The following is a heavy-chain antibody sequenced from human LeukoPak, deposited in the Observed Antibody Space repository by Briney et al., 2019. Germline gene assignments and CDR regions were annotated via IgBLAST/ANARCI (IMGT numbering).Heavy chain of an antibody. Sequence: SETLSLTCTVSGGSIGRTSYYWGWARQPPGKGLEWIGTIYYSGGTYYNPSLKSRVTIFVDTSKNQFSLKLTSVTAADTAVYYCARELTYADYWGQGTLVTVSS. V-gene: IGHV4-39*01. CDR2: IYYSGGT. D-gene: IGHD1-26*01. J-gene: IGHJ4*02. CDR1: GGSIGRTSYY. CDR3: ARELTYADY.